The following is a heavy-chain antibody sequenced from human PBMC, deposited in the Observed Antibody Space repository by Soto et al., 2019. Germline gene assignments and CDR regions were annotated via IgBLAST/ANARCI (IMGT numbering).Heavy chain of an antibody. CDR2: IHYIMNP. J-gene: IGHJ5*02. Sequence: ASETLSLTCDVSGDSIRGRNWWTWFRQPPGKGLEWIGEIHYIMNPIYNPSLKSRVTISMDKPENQFSLRLTSVTAADTAVYYCAKRAEPFRSIAARPSPFDPWGQGTLVTVSS. CDR1: GDSIRGRNW. D-gene: IGHD6-6*01. CDR3: AKRAEPFRSIAARPSPFDP. V-gene: IGHV4-4*02.